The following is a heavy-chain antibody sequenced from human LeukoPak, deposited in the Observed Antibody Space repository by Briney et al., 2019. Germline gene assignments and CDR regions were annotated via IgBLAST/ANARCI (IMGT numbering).Heavy chain of an antibody. J-gene: IGHJ4*02. V-gene: IGHV1-2*06. Sequence: ASVKVSCKTSGYTFSAHYIHWVRQAPGQGLEWMGRINPNSGGTHFARKFQGRVTVTKDTSIRTVYMEFTSLRSDDSAVDYCARGVSSIYSGNYLLGSHWGQGTLVTVSS. CDR2: INPNSGGT. CDR1: GYTFSAHY. CDR3: ARGVSSIYSGNYLLGSH. D-gene: IGHD1-26*01.